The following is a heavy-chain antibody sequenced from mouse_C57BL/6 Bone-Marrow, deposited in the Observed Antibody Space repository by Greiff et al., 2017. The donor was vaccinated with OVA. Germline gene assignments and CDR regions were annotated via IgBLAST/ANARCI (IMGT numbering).Heavy chain of an antibody. CDR1: GYTFTSYW. CDR2: IYPSDSET. D-gene: IGHD1-1*01. CDR3: ERQEDYYGYFDY. J-gene: IGHJ2*01. Sequence: QVQLQQPGAELVRPGSSVKLSCKASGYTFTSYWMDWVKQRPGQGLEWIGNIYPSDSETHYNQKFKDKATLTVDKSSSTAYMQLSSLSSEDSAVXYCERQEDYYGYFDYWGQGTTLTVSS. V-gene: IGHV1-61*01.